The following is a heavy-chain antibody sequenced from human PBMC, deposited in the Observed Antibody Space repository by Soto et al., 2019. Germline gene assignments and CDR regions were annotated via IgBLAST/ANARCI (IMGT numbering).Heavy chain of an antibody. CDR2: IWNDGSNN. CDR1: GFTFNNYG. Sequence: QVQLVESGGGVVQPGRSLRLSCAASGFTFNNYGMHWVRQAPGKGLEWLAVIWNDGSNNYYANSAKGRFTISRDNSKNTLYLQMNSLRAEDAAVYYCARRQIPPPTRGAANARGGMDVWGQGTTVTVSS. CDR3: ARRQIPPPTRGAANARGGMDV. V-gene: IGHV3-33*01. J-gene: IGHJ6*02. D-gene: IGHD6-25*01.